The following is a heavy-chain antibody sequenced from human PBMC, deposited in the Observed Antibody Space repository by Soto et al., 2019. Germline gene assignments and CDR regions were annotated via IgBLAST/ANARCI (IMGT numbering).Heavy chain of an antibody. CDR2: VDPEDAET. J-gene: IGHJ4*02. CDR3: ATLTRSTGAIFDY. D-gene: IGHD4-4*01. V-gene: IGHV1-69-2*01. CDR1: GYTFTDYY. Sequence: EVQLVQSGAEVKKPGTTVKISCKVSGYTFTDYYMHWVPQAPGKGLEWMGLVDPEDAETIYAEKFQDRVTITADTSTDTAYMELSSLRSDDTAVYYCATLTRSTGAIFDYWGQGTLVTVSS.